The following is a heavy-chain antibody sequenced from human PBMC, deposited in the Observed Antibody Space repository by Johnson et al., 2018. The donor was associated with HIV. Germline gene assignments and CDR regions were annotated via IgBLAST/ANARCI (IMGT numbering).Heavy chain of an antibody. Sequence: VQLVESGGGLVQPGGSLRLSCAASGFTVSSNYMSWVRQAPGKGLELVSVIYSGGSTYYADSVKGRFTISRDNSKNTLYLQMNSLRVEDTAVYYCAKGEYQLLAGGFAFDIWGQGTMVTVSS. V-gene: IGHV3-66*01. CDR2: IYSGGST. CDR3: AKGEYQLLAGGFAFDI. J-gene: IGHJ3*02. D-gene: IGHD2-2*01. CDR1: GFTVSSNY.